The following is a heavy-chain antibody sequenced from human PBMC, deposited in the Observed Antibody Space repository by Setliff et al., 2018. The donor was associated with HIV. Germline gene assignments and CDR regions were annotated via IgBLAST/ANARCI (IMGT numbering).Heavy chain of an antibody. D-gene: IGHD1-26*01. CDR1: GGTFSSYA. Sequence: GASVKVSCKASGGTFSSYAISWVRQAPGQGLEWMGGIIPIFGTANYAQKFQGRVTITTDEPTSTAYMELSSLRSEDTAVYYCARAPIVGGGAFDIWGQGTMVTVSS. CDR3: ARAPIVGGGAFDI. V-gene: IGHV1-69*05. CDR2: IIPIFGTA. J-gene: IGHJ3*02.